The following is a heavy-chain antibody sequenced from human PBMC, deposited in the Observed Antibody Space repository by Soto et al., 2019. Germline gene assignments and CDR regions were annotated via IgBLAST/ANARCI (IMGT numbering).Heavy chain of an antibody. V-gene: IGHV3-30*18. CDR2: ISYDGSKT. CDR1: GFTFSNYG. Sequence: QVQLVESGGGVVQPGMSLRLSCAASGFTFSNYGMHWVRQAPGKGLEWVAIISYDGSKTYYADSVKGRFTISRDNSKNTLYLRMNSLRAEDTAVYYCAKVANFRDDYYYGMDVWGQGTTVTVSS. D-gene: IGHD1-7*01. CDR3: AKVANFRDDYYYGMDV. J-gene: IGHJ6*02.